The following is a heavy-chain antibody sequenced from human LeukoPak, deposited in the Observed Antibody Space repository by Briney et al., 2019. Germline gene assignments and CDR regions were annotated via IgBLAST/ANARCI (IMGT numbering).Heavy chain of an antibody. CDR3: VRASSGYYWDFDY. CDR1: GGSFSSRSYY. V-gene: IGHV4-39*01. Sequence: PSETLSLTCTVSGGSFSSRSYYWGWIRQPPGKGLEWIGSISSSGSTYYNPSLKSRVTISADTSKNQFSLKVTSVTAADTAVYYCVRASSGYYWDFDYWGQGTLVTVSS. D-gene: IGHD3-22*01. J-gene: IGHJ4*02. CDR2: ISSSGST.